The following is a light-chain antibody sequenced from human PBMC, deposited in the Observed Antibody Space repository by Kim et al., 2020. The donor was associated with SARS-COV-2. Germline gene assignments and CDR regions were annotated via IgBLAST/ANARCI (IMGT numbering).Light chain of an antibody. V-gene: IGKV1-17*01. CDR2: AAS. CDR3: LQHDKYPWT. J-gene: IGKJ1*01. CDR1: QSIAFH. Sequence: SVGDRVPITGRASQSIAFHLGWYQQKPEKAPQRLIYAASNLQNEVPSRFNGSRSGTEFTLTISTLQPEDFATYYCLQHDKYPWTFGQGTKVDIK.